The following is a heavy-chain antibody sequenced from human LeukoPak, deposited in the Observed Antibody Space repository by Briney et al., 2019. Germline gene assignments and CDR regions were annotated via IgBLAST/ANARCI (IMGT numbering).Heavy chain of an antibody. V-gene: IGHV4-34*01. CDR1: GGSFSGHY. Sequence: SGTLSLTCAVSGGSFSGHYWSWMRQSPGKGLEWIGEISYGGNTNYSPSLKSRVTISVGTSKNQFSLTLSSVTAADTAMYYCARVTRRRTTGEMFGRYFDFWAQGTLVTVSS. CDR3: ARVTRRRTTGEMFGRYFDF. CDR2: ISYGGNT. J-gene: IGHJ4*02. D-gene: IGHD3-10*01.